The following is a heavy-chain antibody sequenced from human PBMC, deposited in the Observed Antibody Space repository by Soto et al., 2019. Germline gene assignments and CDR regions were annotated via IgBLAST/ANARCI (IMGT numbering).Heavy chain of an antibody. V-gene: IGHV3-30*18. CDR2: MSNDGSNK. D-gene: IGHD6-6*01. CDR1: GFTFSGYG. Sequence: GGSLRLSCVASGFTFSGYGMHWVRQAPGKGLEWVAVMSNDGSNKYYADYVKGRFTISGDNSKNMLYLQMNSLRTEDTAVYYCAKGSSSVYYYYYGIDVWGQGTTVTVSS. J-gene: IGHJ6*02. CDR3: AKGSSSVYYYYYGIDV.